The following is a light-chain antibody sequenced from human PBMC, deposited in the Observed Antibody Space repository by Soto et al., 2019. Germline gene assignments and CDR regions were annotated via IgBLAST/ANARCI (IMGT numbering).Light chain of an antibody. CDR3: QQSYKTPPK. CDR1: QTINKY. Sequence: DIRMTQSPSSLSASIGDRVTITCRASQTINKYLNWYQQEPGKAPKLLIYGAVTLHSGVPSRFSGSGSGTDFTLTIPSLPTEDFATYYCQQSYKTPPKFGRGT. V-gene: IGKV1-39*01. J-gene: IGKJ1*01. CDR2: GAV.